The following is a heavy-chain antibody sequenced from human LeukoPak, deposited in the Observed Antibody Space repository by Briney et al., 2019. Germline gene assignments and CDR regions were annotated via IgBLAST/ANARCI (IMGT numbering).Heavy chain of an antibody. D-gene: IGHD1-26*01. V-gene: IGHV3-74*01. CDR3: ARATGSYYSLGY. J-gene: IGHJ4*02. CDR1: GFTFSSYW. CDR2: INSDGSST. Sequence: GGSLRLSCAASGFTFSSYWMHWVRQAPGKGLVWVSRINSDGSSTSYADSVKGRFTVSKDNAKNTLYLQMNSLRAEDTAVYYCARATGSYYSLGYWGQGTLVTVSS.